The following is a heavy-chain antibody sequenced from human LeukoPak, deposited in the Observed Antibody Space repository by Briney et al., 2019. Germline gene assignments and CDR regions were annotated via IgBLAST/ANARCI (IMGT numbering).Heavy chain of an antibody. CDR1: GDSINSLDL. CDR3: AGLVGRYSSGLYYYYFDY. V-gene: IGHV4-4*02. CDR2: MYLSGTT. D-gene: IGHD3-22*01. Sequence: SETLSLTCTVSGDSINSLDLWSWVRQPPGKGLEWIGEMYLSGTTHSNPSVKSRVTISIDKSKNQFFLNLSSVTAADTAVYYCAGLVGRYSSGLYYYYFDYRGQGTLVTVSS. J-gene: IGHJ4*02.